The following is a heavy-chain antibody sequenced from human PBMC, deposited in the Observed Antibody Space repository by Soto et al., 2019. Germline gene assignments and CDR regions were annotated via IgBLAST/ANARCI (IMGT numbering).Heavy chain of an antibody. CDR3: AKEGDRAHYYYGMDV. V-gene: IGHV3-23*01. J-gene: IGHJ6*02. CDR2: IRYGGGSK. CDR1: GFTFSSYA. Sequence: GGSLRLSCAASGFTFSSYAMSWVRQAPGKGLEWVAVIRYGGGSKYYADSVKGRFTISRDNSKNTLYLQMNSLRAEDTAVYYCAKEGDRAHYYYGMDVWGQGTTVTVSS. D-gene: IGHD1-26*01.